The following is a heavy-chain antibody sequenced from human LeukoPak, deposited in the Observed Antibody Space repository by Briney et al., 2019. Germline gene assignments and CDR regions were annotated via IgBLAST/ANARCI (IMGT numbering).Heavy chain of an antibody. Sequence: SETLSLTCTVSGGSISSTSFFWGWIRQPPGKGLEWIGSISYSGITYDNASLKSRVTISVDTSKNQFALRLSSVTAADTAVYYWSRNFSPDARYFSLDYWGQGTLVTVSS. D-gene: IGHD3-9*01. J-gene: IGHJ4*02. CDR2: ISYSGIT. CDR1: GGSISSTSFF. CDR3: SRNFSPDARYFSLDY. V-gene: IGHV4-39*01.